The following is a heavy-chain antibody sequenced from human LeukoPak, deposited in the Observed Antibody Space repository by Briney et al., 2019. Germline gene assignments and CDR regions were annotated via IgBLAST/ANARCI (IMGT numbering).Heavy chain of an antibody. CDR2: THYSGST. J-gene: IGHJ5*02. CDR1: GGSISSYY. V-gene: IGHV4-59*01. Sequence: PSETLSLTCTVSGGSISSYYWSWIRQPPGKGLEWIGYTHYSGSTNYNPSLKSRVSISLDTSKNQFSLRLSSVTATDTAVYYCARGGAAAGVSRFDPWGQGTLVTVSS. D-gene: IGHD6-13*01. CDR3: ARGGAAAGVSRFDP.